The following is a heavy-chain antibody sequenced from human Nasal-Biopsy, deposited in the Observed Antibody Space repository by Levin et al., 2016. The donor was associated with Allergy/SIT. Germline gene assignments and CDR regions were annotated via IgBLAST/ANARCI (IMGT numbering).Heavy chain of an antibody. CDR3: AKDIEANIAVNLVDYFDA. V-gene: IGHV3-23*01. D-gene: IGHD2/OR15-2a*01. Sequence: GESLKISCAASGFSFSSYAMSWVRQNPGKGLEWVSGISGSGASIYFADSVRGRFSISRDNSQDTLYLQMDSLRPDDTGIYYCAKDIEANIAVNLVDYFDAWGPGAQVTVTS. CDR2: ISGSGASI. CDR1: GFSFSSYA. J-gene: IGHJ4*02.